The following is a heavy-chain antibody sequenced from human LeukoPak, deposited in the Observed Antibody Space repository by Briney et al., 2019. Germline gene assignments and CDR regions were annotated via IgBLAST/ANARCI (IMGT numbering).Heavy chain of an antibody. CDR2: ISYDGSNK. D-gene: IGHD3-10*01. Sequence: GGSLRLSCAASGFTFSSYGMHWVRQAPGKGLEWEAVISYDGSNKYYADSVKGRFTISRDNSENTLYLQMNSLRAEDAAVYYCAKGGRGPFEYFDYWGQGTLVTVSS. J-gene: IGHJ4*02. V-gene: IGHV3-30*18. CDR3: AKGGRGPFEYFDY. CDR1: GFTFSSYG.